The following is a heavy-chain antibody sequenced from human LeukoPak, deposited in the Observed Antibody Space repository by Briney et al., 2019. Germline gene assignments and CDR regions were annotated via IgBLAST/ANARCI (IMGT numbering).Heavy chain of an antibody. D-gene: IGHD2-15*01. CDR1: VYTSSSYA. CDR3: AKDRDCSGGCCYSDY. CDR2: NRGSGGST. V-gene: IGHV3-23*01. Sequence: GGALRLSRAPSVYTSSSYAMSGAPQSPGEGLECVSANRGSGGSTYYAGSMKGRFTISRDNSKTTLYLQVNSLRAEDTAVYYCAKDRDCSGGCCYSDYWGQGTLVTVS. J-gene: IGHJ4*02.